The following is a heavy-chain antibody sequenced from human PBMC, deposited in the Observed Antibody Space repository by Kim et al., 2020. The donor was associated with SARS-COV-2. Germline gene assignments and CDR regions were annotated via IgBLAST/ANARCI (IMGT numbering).Heavy chain of an antibody. CDR2: ISGSGGRT. CDR3: AKGEVGYYFDY. V-gene: IGHV3-23*01. D-gene: IGHD1-26*01. CDR1: GFTFSNSA. Sequence: GGSLRLSCAASGFTFSNSAMGWVRQAPGKGLEWVSAISGSGGRTSYADSVKGRFTISRDNSKNTLYLQMNSLRAEDTAVYYCAKGEVGYYFDYWGQGTLVTVSS. J-gene: IGHJ4*02.